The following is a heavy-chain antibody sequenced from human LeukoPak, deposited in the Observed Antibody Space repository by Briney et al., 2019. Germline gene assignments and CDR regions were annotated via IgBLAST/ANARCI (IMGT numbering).Heavy chain of an antibody. CDR1: GFTFSSYW. J-gene: IGHJ4*02. V-gene: IGHV3-74*01. CDR3: AREGDSSGWYDFDY. Sequence: GGSLRPSCAASGFTFSSYWMHWVRQAPGKGLVWVSRINSDGSSTSYAASVKGRFTISRDNAKNTLYLQMNSLRAEDTAVYYCAREGDSSGWYDFDYWGQGTLVTVSS. CDR2: INSDGSST. D-gene: IGHD6-19*01.